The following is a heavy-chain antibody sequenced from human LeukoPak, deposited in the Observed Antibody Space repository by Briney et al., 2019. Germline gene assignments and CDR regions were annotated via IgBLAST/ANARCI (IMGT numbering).Heavy chain of an antibody. CDR2: IWYDGSNK. CDR1: GFTFSSYG. D-gene: IGHD3-22*01. J-gene: IGHJ4*02. Sequence: GRSLRLSCAASGFTFSSYGMHWVRQAPGKGLEWVALIWYDGSNKYYADSVKGQFTISRDNSKNTLYLQMNSLRAEDTAEYYCARGSSYYEGSGYYYAFDYWGQGTLVTVSS. V-gene: IGHV3-33*01. CDR3: ARGSSYYEGSGYYYAFDY.